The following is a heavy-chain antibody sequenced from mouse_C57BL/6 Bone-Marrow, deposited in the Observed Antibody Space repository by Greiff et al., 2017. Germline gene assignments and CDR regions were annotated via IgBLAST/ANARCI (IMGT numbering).Heavy chain of an antibody. D-gene: IGHD1-1*01. CDR1: GYTFTSYW. Sequence: QVQLKQPGTELVKPGASVKLSCKASGYTFTSYWMHWVKQRPGQGLEWIGNINPSNGGTNYNEKFKSKATLTVDKSSNTAYMQLSSLTSEDSAVYYCARGGFYYGSIFDYWGQGTTLTVSS. CDR3: ARGGFYYGSIFDY. CDR2: INPSNGGT. V-gene: IGHV1-53*01. J-gene: IGHJ2*01.